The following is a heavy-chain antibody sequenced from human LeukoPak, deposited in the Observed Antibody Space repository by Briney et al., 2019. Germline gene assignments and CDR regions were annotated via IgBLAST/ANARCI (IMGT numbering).Heavy chain of an antibody. D-gene: IGHD2-8*01. Sequence: PGGSLRLSCAASGFTFSSYGMNWVRQAPGKGLEWVSSISSSSSYIYYADSVKGRFTISRDNAKNSLYLQMNSLRAEDTAVYYCARSVWYDYYMDVWGKGTTVTVSS. J-gene: IGHJ6*03. CDR1: GFTFSSYG. CDR2: ISSSSSYI. V-gene: IGHV3-21*01. CDR3: ARSVWYDYYMDV.